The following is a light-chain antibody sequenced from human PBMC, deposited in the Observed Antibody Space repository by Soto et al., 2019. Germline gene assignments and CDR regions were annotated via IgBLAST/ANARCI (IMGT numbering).Light chain of an antibody. CDR1: QGISNY. V-gene: IGKV1-27*01. Sequence: DIQMTQSPSSLSASVGDRVTITCRASQGISNYLAWYQQQPGKVPKLLIYVASTLQSGVPSRFSGSGSGTDFTLTISTLQPEDVATYYCQKYNSAPWTFGQRTKVEIK. J-gene: IGKJ1*01. CDR3: QKYNSAPWT. CDR2: VAS.